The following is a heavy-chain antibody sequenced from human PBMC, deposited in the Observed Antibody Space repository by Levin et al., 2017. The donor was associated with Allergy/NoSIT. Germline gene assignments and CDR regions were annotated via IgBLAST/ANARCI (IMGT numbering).Heavy chain of an antibody. CDR2: ISYNGNEK. J-gene: IGHJ1*01. D-gene: IGHD3-22*01. V-gene: IGHV3-30*03. CDR1: GFTFSVFG. CDR3: ARGLYYSDRGGAGGYFHR. Sequence: GGSLRLSCTGSGFTFSVFGIHWLRQAPGRGLEWLALISYNGNEKNYGDSVKGRFTVSRDHSNDTVYLEMTGLRVDDTAVYYCARGLYYSDRGGAGGYFHRWGQGTPVTVSS.